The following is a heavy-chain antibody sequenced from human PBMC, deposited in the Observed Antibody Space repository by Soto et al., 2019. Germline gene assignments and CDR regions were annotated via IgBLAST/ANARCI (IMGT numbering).Heavy chain of an antibody. CDR2: FDPDDGET. V-gene: IGHV1-24*01. CDR1: GYTLTELS. J-gene: IGHJ5*02. CDR3: ATDRAARYWFDP. D-gene: IGHD6-6*01. Sequence: ASVKVSCKVSGYTLTELSMHWVRQAPGKGLEWMGGFDPDDGETIYAQKFQGRVTMTEDTSTDTAYMELSSLRSEDTAVYYCATDRAARYWFDPWGQGTLVTVSS.